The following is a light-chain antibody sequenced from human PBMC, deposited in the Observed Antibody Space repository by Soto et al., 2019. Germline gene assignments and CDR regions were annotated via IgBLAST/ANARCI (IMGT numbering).Light chain of an antibody. Sequence: QSVLTQPPSASGTPGQRVTICCSGSSSNIGGYTVNWYQQLPGTAPKLLIYNNDQRPSGVPDRFSGSKSGTSASLDISGLRSEDEADYYCAAWDDSLSGRVFGGGTKLTVL. CDR2: NND. CDR1: SSNIGGYT. CDR3: AAWDDSLSGRV. V-gene: IGLV1-44*01. J-gene: IGLJ3*02.